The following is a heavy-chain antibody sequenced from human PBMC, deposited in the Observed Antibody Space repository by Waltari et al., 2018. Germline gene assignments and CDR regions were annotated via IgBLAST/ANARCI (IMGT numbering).Heavy chain of an antibody. D-gene: IGHD2-15*01. Sequence: QLQLQESGPGLVKPSETLSLTCTVSGGSSSSSTYYWGRIRQPPGKGLEWIGSIYYSGNTYYIPSLKSRVTISVDTSKNQFSLKLSSVTAADTAVYYCARHQNIVVVVPAKGFDYWGQGTLVTVSS. V-gene: IGHV4-39*01. CDR3: ARHQNIVVVVPAKGFDY. J-gene: IGHJ4*02. CDR2: IYYSGNT. CDR1: GGSSSSSTYY.